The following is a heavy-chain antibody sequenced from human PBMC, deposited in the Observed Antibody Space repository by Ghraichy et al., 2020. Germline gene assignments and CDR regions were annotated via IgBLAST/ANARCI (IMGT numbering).Heavy chain of an antibody. Sequence: GGSLRLSCAASGFNFSGSAIHWVRQASGKGLEWIGRIRSKDISYATTYAASVKGRFTMSRDDSKNTTYLQMNSLKIEDTAVYYCTRPIYCGGDCSKHGLDVWGQGTTVIVSS. V-gene: IGHV3-73*01. CDR2: IRSKDISYAT. CDR3: TRPIYCGGDCSKHGLDV. J-gene: IGHJ6*02. CDR1: GFNFSGSA. D-gene: IGHD2-21*02.